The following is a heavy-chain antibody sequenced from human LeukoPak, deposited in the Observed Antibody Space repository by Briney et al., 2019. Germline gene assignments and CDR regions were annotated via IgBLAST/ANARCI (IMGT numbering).Heavy chain of an antibody. J-gene: IGHJ4*02. D-gene: IGHD3-22*01. V-gene: IGHV3-7*01. CDR2: IKQDGSEK. CDR3: ASTRYYYDSSGYYYY. CDR1: GFTFSSYW. Sequence: PGGSLRLSCAASGFTFSSYWMSWVRQAPGKGLEWVANIKQDGSEKYYVDSVKGRFTISRDNAKNSLYLQMNSLRAEDTAVYYCASTRYYYDSSGYYYYWGQGTLVTVSS.